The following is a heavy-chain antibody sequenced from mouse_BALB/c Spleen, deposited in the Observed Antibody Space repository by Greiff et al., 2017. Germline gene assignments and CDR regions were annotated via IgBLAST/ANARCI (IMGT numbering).Heavy chain of an antibody. CDR2: INSNGGST. D-gene: IGHD4-1*01. V-gene: IGHV5-6-3*01. CDR1: GFTFSSSG. CDR3: ARNWDGFAY. Sequence: EVKVVESGGGLVQPGGSLKLSCAASGFTFSSSGMSWVRQTPDKRLELVATINSNGGSTYYPDSVKGRFTISRDNAKNTLYLQMSSLKSEDTAMYYCARNWDGFAYWGQGTLVTVAA. J-gene: IGHJ3*01.